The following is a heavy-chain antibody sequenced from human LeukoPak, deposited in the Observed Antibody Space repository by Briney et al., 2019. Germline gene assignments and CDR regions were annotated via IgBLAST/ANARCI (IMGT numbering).Heavy chain of an antibody. J-gene: IGHJ4*02. D-gene: IGHD3-3*02. Sequence: PSETLSLTCGASGGSFSDYYWSWIRQPPGKGLEWIGEIIHSGATSSNPSLKSRVTMSMDPSKNQFSLKLSSVTAADTAVYYCARGRFSVYYFDYWGQGSLVTVSS. CDR2: IIHSGAT. CDR1: GGSFSDYY. CDR3: ARGRFSVYYFDY. V-gene: IGHV4-34*01.